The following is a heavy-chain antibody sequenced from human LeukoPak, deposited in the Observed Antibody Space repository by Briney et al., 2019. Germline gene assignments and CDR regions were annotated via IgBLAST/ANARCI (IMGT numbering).Heavy chain of an antibody. Sequence: GGSLRLSCAASGFTFNTYSMNWVRQAPGKGLEWVSYISSSGDTIYYADSVKGRFTISRDNAKSSLYLQTNSLRAEDSAVYYCARGYGPDYWGQGTLVTVSS. CDR2: ISSSGDTI. J-gene: IGHJ4*02. V-gene: IGHV3-48*01. CDR1: GFTFNTYS. CDR3: ARGYGPDY. D-gene: IGHD4-17*01.